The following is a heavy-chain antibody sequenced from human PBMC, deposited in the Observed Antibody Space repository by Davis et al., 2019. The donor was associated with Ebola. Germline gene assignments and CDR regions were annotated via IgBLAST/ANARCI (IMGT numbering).Heavy chain of an antibody. CDR3: ARREGDGDFNWFDP. V-gene: IGHV4-59*11. Sequence: SETLSLTCTVSGCSISSHYWSWIRQPPGKGLEWIGYLYYSGITHYNPSLKSRVTITVDTSKNQFSLKLSSVTAADTAVYYCARREGDGDFNWFDPWGQGTLVTVSS. J-gene: IGHJ5*02. CDR1: GCSISSHY. D-gene: IGHD4-17*01. CDR2: LYYSGIT.